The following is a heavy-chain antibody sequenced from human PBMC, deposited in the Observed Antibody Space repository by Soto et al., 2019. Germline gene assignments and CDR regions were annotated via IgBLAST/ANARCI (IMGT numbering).Heavy chain of an antibody. CDR3: ARDSLYCSGGSCYSEVYYYMDV. D-gene: IGHD2-15*01. Sequence: GGSLRLSCAASGFTFSSYSMNWVRQAPGKGLEWVSYISSSSSTIYYADSVKGRFTISRDNAKNSLYLQMNSLRAEDTAVYYCARDSLYCSGGSCYSEVYYYMDVWGKGTTVTVSS. V-gene: IGHV3-48*01. J-gene: IGHJ6*03. CDR1: GFTFSSYS. CDR2: ISSSSSTI.